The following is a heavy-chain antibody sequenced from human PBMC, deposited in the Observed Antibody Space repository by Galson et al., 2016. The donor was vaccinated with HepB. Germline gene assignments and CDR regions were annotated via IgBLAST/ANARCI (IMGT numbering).Heavy chain of an antibody. J-gene: IGHJ4*02. Sequence: SLRLSCAASGFTFTSYAMSWVRQAPGKGLEWVSAISGGGGSTYYADSVKGRFTISRDNSKNTVYLQMNSLRAEDTALYYCAKSMNWNNHLLLFWGQGTLVTVSP. CDR1: GFTFTSYA. CDR3: AKSMNWNNHLLLF. D-gene: IGHD1/OR15-1a*01. CDR2: ISGGGGST. V-gene: IGHV3-23*01.